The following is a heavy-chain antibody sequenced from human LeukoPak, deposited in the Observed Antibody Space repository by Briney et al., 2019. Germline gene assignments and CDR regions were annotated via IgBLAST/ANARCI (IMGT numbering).Heavy chain of an antibody. CDR3: ARVPNSGSYQGITFDY. CDR1: GGSISSSSYY. D-gene: IGHD1-26*01. J-gene: IGHJ4*02. CDR2: IYYSGST. V-gene: IGHV4-31*03. Sequence: PSETLSLTCTVSGGSISSSSYYWGWIRQHPGKGLEWIGYIYYSGSTYYNPSLKSRVTISVDTSKNQFSLKLSSVTAADTAVYYCARVPNSGSYQGITFDYWGQGTLVTVSS.